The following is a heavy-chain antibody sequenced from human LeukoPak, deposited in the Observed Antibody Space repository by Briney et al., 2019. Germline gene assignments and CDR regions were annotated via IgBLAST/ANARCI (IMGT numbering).Heavy chain of an antibody. CDR1: GFTFSSYE. CDR3: ARDSGYIVVVPAAGLPDY. V-gene: IGHV3-48*03. Sequence: GGSLRLSCAASGFTFSSYEMNWVRQAPGKGLEWVSYISSSGSTIYYADSVKGRFTISRDNAKNSLYLQMNSLRAEDTAVYYCARDSGYIVVVPAAGLPDYWGQGTLVTVSS. CDR2: ISSSGSTI. D-gene: IGHD2-2*01. J-gene: IGHJ4*02.